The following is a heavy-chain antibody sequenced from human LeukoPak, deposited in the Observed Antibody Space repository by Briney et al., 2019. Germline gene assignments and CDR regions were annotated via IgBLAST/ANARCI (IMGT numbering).Heavy chain of an antibody. D-gene: IGHD6-13*01. CDR2: INHSGST. CDR3: ARVLGIAAAGTLSLMDV. CDR1: GGSFSGYY. J-gene: IGHJ6*02. Sequence: SETLSLTCAVYGGSFSGYYWSWIRQPPGKGLEWIGEINHSGSTNYNPSLKSRVIISVDTSKNQFSLKLSSVTAADTAVYYCARVLGIAAAGTLSLMDVWGQGTTVTVSS. V-gene: IGHV4-34*01.